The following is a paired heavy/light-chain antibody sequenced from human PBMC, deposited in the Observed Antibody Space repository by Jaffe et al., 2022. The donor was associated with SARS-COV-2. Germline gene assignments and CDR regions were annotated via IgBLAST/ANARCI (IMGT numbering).Heavy chain of an antibody. CDR3: ARVSLRFGISFWDN. CDR2: ISSTGTTI. CDR1: GFTFTGHG. Sequence: EVHLVESGGGLVQPGGSLRLSCSASGFTFTGHGFNWVRQAPGKGLKWISYISSTGTTIYYADSVKGRFTISRDNPQNSLSLQMNSLRDEDTAVYYCARVSLRFGISFWDNWGQGTLVTVSS. V-gene: IGHV3-48*02. J-gene: IGHJ4*02. D-gene: IGHD3-3*01.
Light chain of an antibody. CDR2: AAS. CDR1: HSVLTY. Sequence: DVQMTQSPSSLSASVGDRVTITCRASHSVLTYLNWYQQKPGKAPELLIYAASTLQSGVPSRFTGSGSGTDFALTITTLQPEDFATYYCQQSYSTPWTVGQGTRVEIK. CDR3: QQSYSTPWT. V-gene: IGKV1-39*01. J-gene: IGKJ1*01.